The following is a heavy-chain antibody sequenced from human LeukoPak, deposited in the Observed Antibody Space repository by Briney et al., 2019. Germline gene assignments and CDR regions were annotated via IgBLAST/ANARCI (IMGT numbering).Heavy chain of an antibody. CDR1: GGSISTYY. V-gene: IGHV4-4*07. D-gene: IGHD3-22*01. CDR3: ARVGKYYYDRTGAFDI. CDR2: IYTSGST. Sequence: PSETLSLTCTVSGGSISTYYWSWIRQPAEKGLEWIGRIYTSGSTNYNPSLKSRVTMSVDTSKNHFSLKLSSVTAADTAIYYCARVGKYYYDRTGAFDIWGQGTMVTVSS. J-gene: IGHJ3*02.